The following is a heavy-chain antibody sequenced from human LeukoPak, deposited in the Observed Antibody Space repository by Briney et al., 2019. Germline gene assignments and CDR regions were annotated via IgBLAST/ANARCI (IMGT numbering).Heavy chain of an antibody. CDR2: IRSDGSNK. V-gene: IGHV3-30*02. CDR1: GFTFSDSG. D-gene: IGHD6-13*01. J-gene: IGHJ4*02. CDR3: AHMAAAGSSTTFDY. Sequence: PGGSLRLSCDASGFTFSDSGMHWVRQAPGKGLEWVAFIRSDGSNKYYADSVKGRFTISRDNSKNTLYLQMNSLRAEDTAVYYCAHMAAAGSSTTFDYWGQGTLVTVSS.